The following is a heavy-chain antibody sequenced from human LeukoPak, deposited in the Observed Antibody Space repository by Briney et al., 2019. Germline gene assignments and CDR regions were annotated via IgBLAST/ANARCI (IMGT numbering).Heavy chain of an antibody. D-gene: IGHD4-23*01. CDR2: ISSSSTI. CDR3: ARGGTSSSLAY. CDR1: GFTFSSYS. V-gene: IGHV3-48*02. J-gene: IGHJ4*02. Sequence: GGSLRLSCAASGFTFSSYSINWVRQAPGKGLEWVSYISSSSTISYADSVRGRFTISRDNADNSLYLQMNSLRDEDTAVYYCARGGTSSSLAYWGQGTLVTVSS.